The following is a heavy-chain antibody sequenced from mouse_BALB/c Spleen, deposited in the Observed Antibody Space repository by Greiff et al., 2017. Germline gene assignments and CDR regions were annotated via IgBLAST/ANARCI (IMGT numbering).Heavy chain of an antibody. CDR2: IWGDGST. CDR1: GFSLPGYG. Sequence: VNVVESGPGLVALSQSLSNTCPVSGFSLPGYGVNWVRQPPGKALEWLGMIWGDGSTDYNSALKSRLSISKDNSKSQVFLKMNSLQTDDTARYYCARDPHMDYWGQGTSVTVSS. V-gene: IGHV2-6-7*01. J-gene: IGHJ4*01. CDR3: ARDPHMDY.